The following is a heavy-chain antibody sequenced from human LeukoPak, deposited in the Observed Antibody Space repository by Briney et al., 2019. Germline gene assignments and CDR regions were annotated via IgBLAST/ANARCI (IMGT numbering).Heavy chain of an antibody. CDR1: GFTFSSYS. Sequence: GGSLRLSCAASGFTFSSYSMNWVRQAPGKGLEWVSSINTSSNYISYADSVKGRFTISRDNAQNSVYLQMNSLRAEDTAVYYCARDQGYCSGATCFFWFESWGQGTLVTVSS. J-gene: IGHJ5*01. CDR2: INTSSNYI. D-gene: IGHD2-15*01. CDR3: ARDQGYCSGATCFFWFES. V-gene: IGHV3-21*04.